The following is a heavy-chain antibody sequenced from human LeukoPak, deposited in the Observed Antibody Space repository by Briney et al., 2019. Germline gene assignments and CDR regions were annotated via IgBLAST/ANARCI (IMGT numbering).Heavy chain of an antibody. Sequence: GGPLRLSCAASGFTFSNYNMNWVRQAPGKGLEWVSHITSSSTIYYADSVKGRFTISRDNAKNSLYLQMNSLRDEDTAVYYCARRFDSWGQGTLVTVSS. CDR3: ARRFDS. V-gene: IGHV3-48*02. CDR2: ITSSSTI. CDR1: GFTFSNYN. J-gene: IGHJ4*02.